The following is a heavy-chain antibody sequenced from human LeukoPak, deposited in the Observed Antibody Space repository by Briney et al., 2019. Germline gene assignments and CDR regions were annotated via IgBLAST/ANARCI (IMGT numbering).Heavy chain of an antibody. V-gene: IGHV3-30-3*01. CDR1: GFSFSSFS. J-gene: IGHJ4*02. CDR3: AREPHYYDSSGYYTPYTDY. CDR2: ISSEGSKK. D-gene: IGHD3-22*01. Sequence: PGGSLTLSCAASGFSFSSFSIHWVRQALGKGLEWVAVISSEGSKKFYADSVEGRFTISRDNSKNTVYLQMNSLGAEDTAVYYCAREPHYYDSSGYYTPYTDYWGQGTLVTVSA.